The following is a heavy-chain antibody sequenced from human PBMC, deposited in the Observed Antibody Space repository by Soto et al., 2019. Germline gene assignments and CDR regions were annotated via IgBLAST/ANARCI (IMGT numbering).Heavy chain of an antibody. V-gene: IGHV4-31*03. Sequence: SESLSLTFTVSGCSISSGCYYWSWLRQHPGKGLEWIGYIYYSGSTYYNPSLKSRVTISVDTSKNQFSLKLSSVTAADTAVYYCARDCAHNPPLLHLFDYWGQGTLVTVSS. J-gene: IGHJ4*02. CDR3: ARDCAHNPPLLHLFDY. CDR1: GCSISSGCYY. CDR2: IYYSGST.